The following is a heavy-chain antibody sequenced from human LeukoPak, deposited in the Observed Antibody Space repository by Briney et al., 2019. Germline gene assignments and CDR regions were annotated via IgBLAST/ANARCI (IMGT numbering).Heavy chain of an antibody. J-gene: IGHJ4*02. D-gene: IGHD3-3*01. CDR1: GFTFSSYA. CDR3: ARDITPYYDFWSGYYSSGRGEHDY. Sequence: GGSLRLSCAASGFTFSSYAMHWVRQAPGKGLEWVAVISYDGSNKCYADSVKGRFTISRDNSKNTLYLQMNSLRAEDTAVYYCARDITPYYDFWSGYYSSGRGEHDYWGQGTLVTVSS. CDR2: ISYDGSNK. V-gene: IGHV3-30-3*01.